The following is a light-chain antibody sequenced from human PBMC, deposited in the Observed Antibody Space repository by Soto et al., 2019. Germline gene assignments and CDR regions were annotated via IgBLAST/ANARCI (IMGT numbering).Light chain of an antibody. V-gene: IGLV1-44*01. J-gene: IGLJ2*01. Sequence: QSVLTQPPSASGTPGQRVTISCSGSTSNIGINTVNWYQQLPGTAPKLLIYANNQRPSGVPDRFSGSKSGTSASLAISGLQSEEEADYYCVAWDDSLYGPAFGGGTKVTVL. CDR1: TSNIGINT. CDR2: ANN. CDR3: VAWDDSLYGPA.